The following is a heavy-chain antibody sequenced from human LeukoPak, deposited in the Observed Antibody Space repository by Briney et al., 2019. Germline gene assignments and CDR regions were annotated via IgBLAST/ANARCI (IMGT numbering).Heavy chain of an antibody. CDR1: GGSISSYY. Sequence: SETLSLTCTVSGGSISSYYWSWIRQPPGKGLEWIGYIYYSGSTNYNPSLKSRVTISVDTSKNQFSLKLSSATAADTAVYYCAREAEGVGDYYYYMDVWGKGTTVTVSS. V-gene: IGHV4-59*01. CDR2: IYYSGST. CDR3: AREAEGVGDYYYYMDV. D-gene: IGHD3-3*01. J-gene: IGHJ6*03.